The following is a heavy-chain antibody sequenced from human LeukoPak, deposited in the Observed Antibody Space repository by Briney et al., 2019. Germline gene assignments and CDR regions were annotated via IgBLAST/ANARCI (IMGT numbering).Heavy chain of an antibody. V-gene: IGHV3-21*01. J-gene: IGHJ4*02. D-gene: IGHD3-10*01. Sequence: PGGSLRLSCAASGFTFSSYAMSWVRQAPGKGLEWVSSISSSSSYIYYADSVKGRFTISRDNAKNSLYLQMNSLRAEDTAVYYCAGSYGSGSYYSSPLRSFDYWGQGTLVTVSS. CDR3: AGSYGSGSYYSSPLRSFDY. CDR2: ISSSSSYI. CDR1: GFTFSSYA.